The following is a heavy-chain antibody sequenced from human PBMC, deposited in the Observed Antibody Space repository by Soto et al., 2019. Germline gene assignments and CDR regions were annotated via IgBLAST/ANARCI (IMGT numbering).Heavy chain of an antibody. Sequence: GGSLRLSCAASGFTFSSYWMSWVRQAPGKGLEWVANIKQDGSEKYYVDSVKGRFTISRDNAKNSLYLQMNSLRAEDTAVYYCARPLRWPREFYFDYWGQGTLVTVSS. J-gene: IGHJ4*02. CDR3: ARPLRWPREFYFDY. CDR1: GFTFSSYW. D-gene: IGHD4-17*01. V-gene: IGHV3-7*01. CDR2: IKQDGSEK.